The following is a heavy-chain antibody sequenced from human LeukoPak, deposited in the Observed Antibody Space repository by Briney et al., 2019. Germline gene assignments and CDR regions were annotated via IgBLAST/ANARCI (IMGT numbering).Heavy chain of an antibody. CDR3: ARDTYYYDSSGYYPNYYYGMDV. J-gene: IGHJ6*02. CDR2: INHSGST. Sequence: SETLSLTCTVSGGSISISSYYWSWIRQPPGKGLEWIGEINHSGSTNYNPSLKSRVTISVDTSKNQFSLKLSSVTAADTAVYYCARDTYYYDSSGYYPNYYYGMDVWGQGTTVTVSS. V-gene: IGHV4-39*07. CDR1: GGSISISSYY. D-gene: IGHD3-22*01.